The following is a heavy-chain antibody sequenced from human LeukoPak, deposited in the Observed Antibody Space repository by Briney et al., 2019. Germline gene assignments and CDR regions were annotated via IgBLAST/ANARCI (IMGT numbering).Heavy chain of an antibody. CDR3: AKWGDYDVLTGYYVSDY. Sequence: GASLNLSGATSGFTFSNYAMSWVRQAPGKGLEWVSAITGGGSGIYYADSMKSRFTISRDNSKNTLYLQINSLRAEDTAVYYCAKWGDYDVLTGYYVSDYWGQGTLVTVSS. V-gene: IGHV3-23*01. D-gene: IGHD3-9*01. CDR2: ITGGGSGI. CDR1: GFTFSNYA. J-gene: IGHJ4*02.